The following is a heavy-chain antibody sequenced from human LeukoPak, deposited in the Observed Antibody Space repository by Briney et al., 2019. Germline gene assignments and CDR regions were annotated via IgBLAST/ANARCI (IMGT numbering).Heavy chain of an antibody. CDR1: GGSISSYY. CDR3: ARSFYGGNSDY. CDR2: IHFSGST. J-gene: IGHJ4*02. D-gene: IGHD4-23*01. Sequence: SETLSLTCTVSGGSISSYYWSWIRQPPGKGLEWVGYIHFSGSTSYNPSLKSRVTISVDTSKNHFSLKLSSVTAADTAIYYCARSFYGGNSDYWGQGTLLTVSS. V-gene: IGHV4-59*01.